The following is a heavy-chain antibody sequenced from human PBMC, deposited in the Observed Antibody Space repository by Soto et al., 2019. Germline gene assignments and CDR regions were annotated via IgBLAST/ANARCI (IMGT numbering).Heavy chain of an antibody. V-gene: IGHV3-53*04. CDR1: GIPVSSNY. CDR3: ARDGPYYYASRMDV. Sequence: EVQLVESGGGLVQPGGSLRLSCVASGIPVSSNYMTWVRQAPGKGLEWVSVLHSGGDTYYANSVKGRFTISRHDSTNTLFLQMNSLTPEATAVYYCARDGPYYYASRMDVWGPGTTVTVSS. D-gene: IGHD3-10*01. J-gene: IGHJ6*02. CDR2: LHSGGDT.